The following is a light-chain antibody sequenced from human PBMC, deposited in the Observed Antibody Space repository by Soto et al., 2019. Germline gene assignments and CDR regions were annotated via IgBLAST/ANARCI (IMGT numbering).Light chain of an antibody. CDR3: LQHYDFPPT. CDR1: QGIRDD. J-gene: IGKJ1*01. Sequence: AIQLTQSPSSLSASVGDSVTITCRASQGIRDDLAWFQQSPGKAPKVLIYATANLQSGVPSRFSGSGSGTDFTLTISSLQPEDCATYYCLQHYDFPPTFGQGTKVE. CDR2: ATA. V-gene: IGKV1-6*01.